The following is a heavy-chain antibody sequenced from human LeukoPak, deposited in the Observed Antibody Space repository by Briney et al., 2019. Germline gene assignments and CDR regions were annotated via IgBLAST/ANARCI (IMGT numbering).Heavy chain of an antibody. V-gene: IGHV4-39*01. D-gene: IGHD2-2*01. Sequence: SETLSLTCTVSGGSISSSSYYCGWIRQPPGKGLEWIGSIYYSGSTYYNPSLKSRVTISVDTSKNQFSLKLTSVTAADTAVYYCASPLGYCSSTNCYGDYWGQGTLVTVSS. CDR1: GGSISSSSYY. CDR2: IYYSGST. J-gene: IGHJ4*02. CDR3: ASPLGYCSSTNCYGDY.